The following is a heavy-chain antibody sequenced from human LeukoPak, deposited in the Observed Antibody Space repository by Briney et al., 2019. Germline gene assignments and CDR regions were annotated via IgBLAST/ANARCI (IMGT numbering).Heavy chain of an antibody. V-gene: IGHV3-7*01. CDR2: IEQHGSDK. CDR1: GFTLSSYW. Sequence: GGSLRLSCAASGFTLSSYWMSWVRQAPGKGLEWVAKIEQHGSDKYHVDSVKGRFTISRDNAKNSLYLQMNSLRAEDTAVYYCARDHDYRFDYWGQGTLVTVSS. D-gene: IGHD4-11*01. CDR3: ARDHDYRFDY. J-gene: IGHJ4*02.